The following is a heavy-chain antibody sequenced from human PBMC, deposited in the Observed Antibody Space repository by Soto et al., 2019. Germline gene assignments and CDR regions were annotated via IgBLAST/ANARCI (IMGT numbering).Heavy chain of an antibody. D-gene: IGHD4-17*01. CDR1: GFSLSTSRVG. Sequence: QITLKESGPTLVKPTQTLTLTCTFSGFSLSTSRVGVGWIRQPPGKALEWLALIYWDDDKRYSPSLKTRLTITKDTSKXXVVLTMTXXXXXXXATYYCAHYRIFGDYMYYFDSWGQGTLVTVSS. V-gene: IGHV2-5*02. CDR3: AHYRIFGDYMYYFDS. J-gene: IGHJ4*02. CDR2: IYWDDDK.